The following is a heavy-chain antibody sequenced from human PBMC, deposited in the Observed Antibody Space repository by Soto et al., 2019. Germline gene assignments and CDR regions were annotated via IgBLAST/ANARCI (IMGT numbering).Heavy chain of an antibody. V-gene: IGHV3-7*01. CDR3: ARGYDYLIDY. J-gene: IGHJ4*02. CDR2: IDPDGSVK. D-gene: IGHD3-22*01. Sequence: GGSLRLSCAASGFTFSAYWINWVRQTPGKGLEWVANIDPDGSVKNYAESVKGRFTISRDNAKNSPYLQMNSLRAEDTAVYSCARGYDYLIDYWGQGTLVTVSS. CDR1: GFTFSAYW.